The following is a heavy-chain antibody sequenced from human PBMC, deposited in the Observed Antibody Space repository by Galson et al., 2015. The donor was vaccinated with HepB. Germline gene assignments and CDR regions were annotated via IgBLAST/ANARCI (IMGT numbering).Heavy chain of an antibody. Sequence: SLRLSCAASGFTFSSYAMHWVRQAPGKGLEWVAVISYDGSNKYYADSVKGRFSISRDNSKNTLYLQMNSLRAEDTAVYYCARGGRAGDAFDIWGQGTMVTASS. D-gene: IGHD2-15*01. CDR2: ISYDGSNK. CDR3: ARGGRAGDAFDI. J-gene: IGHJ3*02. CDR1: GFTFSSYA. V-gene: IGHV3-30*04.